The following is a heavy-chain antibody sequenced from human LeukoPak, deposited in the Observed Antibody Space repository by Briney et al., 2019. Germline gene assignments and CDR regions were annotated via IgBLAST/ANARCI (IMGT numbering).Heavy chain of an antibody. Sequence: ASVKVSCKASGYTFTGYYMHWVRQAPGQGLEWMGWINPNSGGTNYAQKFQGRVTMTRDTSISTAYMELSRLRSDDTAVYYCARPGVYYDSSGYYLTYDYTFDYWGQGTLVTVSS. J-gene: IGHJ4*02. CDR1: GYTFTGYY. CDR3: ARPGVYYDSSGYYLTYDYTFDY. D-gene: IGHD3-22*01. CDR2: INPNSGGT. V-gene: IGHV1-2*02.